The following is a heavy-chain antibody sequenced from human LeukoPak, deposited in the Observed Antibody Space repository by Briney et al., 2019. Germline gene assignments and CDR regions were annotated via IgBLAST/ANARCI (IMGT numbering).Heavy chain of an antibody. CDR3: AKDLRATMVRGATY. V-gene: IGHV3-30*18. J-gene: IGHJ4*02. CDR2: ISYDGSNK. CDR1: GFTFSSYW. D-gene: IGHD3-10*01. Sequence: GGSLRLSCAASGFTFSSYWMHWVRQAPGKGLVWVAVISYDGSNKYYADSVKGRFTISRDNSKNTLYLQMNSLRAEGTAVYYCAKDLRATMVRGATYWGQGTLVTVSS.